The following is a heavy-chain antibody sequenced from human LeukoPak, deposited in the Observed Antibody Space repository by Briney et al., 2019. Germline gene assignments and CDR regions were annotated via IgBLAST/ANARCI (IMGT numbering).Heavy chain of an antibody. CDR3: ARGRGGYYYSLFDY. V-gene: IGHV4-61*02. CDR1: GGSISSGSYY. J-gene: IGHJ4*02. D-gene: IGHD3-22*01. CDR2: IYTSGST. Sequence: SETLSLTCTVSGGSISSGSYYWSWIRQPAGKGLEWIGRIYTSGSTNYNPSLKSRVTISVDTSKNQFSLKLSSVTAADTAVYYCARGRGGYYYSLFDYWGQGTLVTVSS.